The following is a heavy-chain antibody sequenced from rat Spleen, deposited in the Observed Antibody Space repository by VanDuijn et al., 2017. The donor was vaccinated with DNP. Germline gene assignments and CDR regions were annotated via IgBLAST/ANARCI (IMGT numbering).Heavy chain of an antibody. J-gene: IGHJ2*01. CDR2: ISYSGRT. CDR3: ARWRIGPHYFDY. Sequence: EVQLQESGPGLVKPSQSLSLTCSVTGYSITNIYWGWIRKFPGNKMAWIGHISYSGRTTYNPSLKSRISISRDTSKNQFFLQLNSVSTDDTATYYCARWRIGPHYFDYWGQGVMVTVSS. CDR1: GYSITNIY. D-gene: IGHD1-11*01. V-gene: IGHV3-1*01.